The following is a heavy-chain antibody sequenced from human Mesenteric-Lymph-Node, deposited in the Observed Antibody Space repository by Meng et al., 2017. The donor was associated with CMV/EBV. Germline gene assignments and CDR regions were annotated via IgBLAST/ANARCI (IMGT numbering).Heavy chain of an antibody. Sequence: GGSLRLSCAASGFTFDDYAMHWVRLPPGKGLEWVSGISWNSGNIDYADSVKGRFTISRDNARNSLYLQMNSLRAEDTAVYYCAPTNSLLAAYWGQGTLVTVSS. CDR3: APTNSLLAAY. V-gene: IGHV3-9*01. CDR2: ISWNSGNI. CDR1: GFTFDDYA. J-gene: IGHJ4*02. D-gene: IGHD2/OR15-2a*01.